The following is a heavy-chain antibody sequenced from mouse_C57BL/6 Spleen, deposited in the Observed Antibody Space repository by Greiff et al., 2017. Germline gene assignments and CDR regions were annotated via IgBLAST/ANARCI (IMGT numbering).Heavy chain of an antibody. V-gene: IGHV1-15*01. Sequence: VKLQQSGAELVRPGASVTLSCKASGYTFTDYEMHWVKQTPVHGLEWIGAIDPETGGTAYNQKFKGKAILTADKSSSTAYMELRSLTSEDSAVYYCTRSGGYWGQGTLVTVSA. CDR3: TRSGGY. CDR1: GYTFTDYE. J-gene: IGHJ3*01. CDR2: IDPETGGT.